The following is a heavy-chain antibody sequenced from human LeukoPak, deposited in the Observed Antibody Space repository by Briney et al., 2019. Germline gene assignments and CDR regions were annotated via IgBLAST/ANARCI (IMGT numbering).Heavy chain of an antibody. J-gene: IGHJ5*02. D-gene: IGHD3-10*01. CDR1: GYTFTSYG. Sequence: ASVKVSCKASGYTFTSYGISWVRQAPGQGLEWMGWISAYNGNTNYAQKLQGRVTMTTDTSTSTAYMELRSLRSDDTAVYYRARGKLLWFGELFYNWFDPWGQGTLVTVSS. CDR3: ARGKLLWFGELFYNWFDP. V-gene: IGHV1-18*04. CDR2: ISAYNGNT.